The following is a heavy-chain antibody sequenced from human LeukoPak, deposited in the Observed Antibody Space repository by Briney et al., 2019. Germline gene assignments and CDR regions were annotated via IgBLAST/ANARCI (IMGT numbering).Heavy chain of an antibody. Sequence: GGSLRLSCTASGFTFSNAWMSWVRQATGKGLEWVGRIKSKTDGGTTDYAAPVKGRFTISRDDSKNTLYLQMNSLKTEDTAVYYCTTHIVVVVAATVTGDDYWGQGTLVTVSS. V-gene: IGHV3-15*01. J-gene: IGHJ4*02. CDR2: IKSKTDGGTT. CDR3: TTHIVVVVAATVTGDDY. D-gene: IGHD2-15*01. CDR1: GFTFSNAW.